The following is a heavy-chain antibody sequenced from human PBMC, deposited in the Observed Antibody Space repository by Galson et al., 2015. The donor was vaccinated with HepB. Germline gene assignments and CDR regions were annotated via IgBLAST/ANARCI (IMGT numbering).Heavy chain of an antibody. Sequence: SLRLSCAASGFTFSDYGMTWVRQAPGKGLEWVSTIDASGHQTHYADSVKGRITISRDNSRNTVYLEMNMLKVEDTAIYSCATDTGHDNHFHYWGQGILVTVSS. J-gene: IGHJ4*02. V-gene: IGHV3-23*01. CDR3: ATDTGHDNHFHY. CDR2: IDASGHQT. D-gene: IGHD1-1*01. CDR1: GFTFSDYG.